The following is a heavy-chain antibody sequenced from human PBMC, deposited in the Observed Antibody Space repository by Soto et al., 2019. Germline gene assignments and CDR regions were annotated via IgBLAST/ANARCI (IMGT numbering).Heavy chain of an antibody. D-gene: IGHD2-8*01. J-gene: IGHJ3*02. V-gene: IGHV3-7*05. CDR3: ARDIMGGTFDI. Sequence: GGSLRLSCAASGFTFGNYWMNWVRQAPGKGLEWVANINVDGSEKYFVDSVRGRFTISRDNAKNSLYLQMNSLRAEDAALYYCARDIMGGTFDIWGQGTMVTVSS. CDR1: GFTFGNYW. CDR2: INVDGSEK.